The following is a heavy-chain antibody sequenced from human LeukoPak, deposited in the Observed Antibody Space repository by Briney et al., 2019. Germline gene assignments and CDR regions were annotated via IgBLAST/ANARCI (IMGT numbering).Heavy chain of an antibody. J-gene: IGHJ4*02. V-gene: IGHV1-69*10. Sequence: GASVKVSCKASGGTFSSYAISWVRQAPGQGLEWMGGIIPIFGIANYAQKFQGRVTITADKSTSTAYMELSSLRSEDTAVYYCASGYYYDSSGYDLESYFVYWGQGTLVTVSS. CDR3: ASGYYYDSSGYDLESYFVY. CDR1: GGTFSSYA. CDR2: IIPIFGIA. D-gene: IGHD3-22*01.